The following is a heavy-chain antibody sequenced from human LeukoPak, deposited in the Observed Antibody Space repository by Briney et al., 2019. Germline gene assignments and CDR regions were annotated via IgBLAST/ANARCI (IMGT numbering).Heavy chain of an antibody. V-gene: IGHV3-21*01. CDR2: ISSSSSDI. CDR1: GFTFSSYS. CDR3: ARDPLFCSGGSCYLAYFDY. Sequence: GGSLRLSCAASGFTFSSYSMNWVRQAPGKGPEWVSSISSSSSDIYYADSVKGRFTVSRDNAKNSLYLQMNSLRAEDTAVYYCARDPLFCSGGSCYLAYFDYWGQGTLVTVSS. J-gene: IGHJ4*02. D-gene: IGHD2-15*01.